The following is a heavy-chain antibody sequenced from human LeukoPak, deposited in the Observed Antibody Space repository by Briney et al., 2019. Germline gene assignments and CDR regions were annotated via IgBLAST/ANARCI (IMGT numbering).Heavy chain of an antibody. D-gene: IGHD6-6*01. CDR3: ASLIPIAARLYDY. J-gene: IGHJ4*02. V-gene: IGHV4-38-2*01. CDR2: IYHSGST. CDR1: GYSISSGYY. Sequence: SETLSLTCAVSGYSISSGYYWGWIRQPPGKGLEWIGSIYHSGSTYYNPSLKSRVTISVDTSKNQFSLKLSSVTAADTAVYYCASLIPIAARLYDYWGQGTLATVSS.